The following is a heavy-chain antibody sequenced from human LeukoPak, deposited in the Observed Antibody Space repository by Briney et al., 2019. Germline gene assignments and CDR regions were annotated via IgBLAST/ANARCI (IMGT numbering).Heavy chain of an antibody. CDR3: TTDVKDFSDY. V-gene: IGHV3-15*01. Sequence: GGSLRLSCAASGFTFSSYWMSWVRQAPGKGLEWVGRVKSKTAGGTTDYSTPVKGRFTISRDDSTNTLYLQMNSLETEDTAVYYCTTDVKDFSDYWGQGSLVTVSS. J-gene: IGHJ4*02. CDR2: VKSKTAGGTT. CDR1: GFTFSSYW.